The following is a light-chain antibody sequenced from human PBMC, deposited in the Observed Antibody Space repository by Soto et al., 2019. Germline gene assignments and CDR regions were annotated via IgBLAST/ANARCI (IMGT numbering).Light chain of an antibody. CDR1: DIESKS. CDR3: QVWDSSSDHYV. J-gene: IGLJ1*01. V-gene: IGLV3-21*02. CDR2: DDS. Sequence: SYELTQPPSVSVAPGQTARIPCGGNDIESKSVHWYQQKPGQAPVLVVFDDSDRPSGIPDRFSGSNSGNTATLTISRVAAGDEADYYCQVWDSSSDHYVFGTGTKLTVL.